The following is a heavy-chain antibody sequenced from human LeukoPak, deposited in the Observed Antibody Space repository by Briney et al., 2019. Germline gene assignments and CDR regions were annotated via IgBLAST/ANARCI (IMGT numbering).Heavy chain of an antibody. Sequence: SETLSLTCTVSGGSISSYYWSWIRQPPGEGLEWIGYIYYSGSNNNNPSLKSRVTISVDTSKNQFSLKLSSVTAADTAVYHCARGDYDSSGTPYCFDYWGQGTLVTVSS. CDR2: IYYSGSN. V-gene: IGHV4-59*01. J-gene: IGHJ4*02. CDR3: ARGDYDSSGTPYCFDY. D-gene: IGHD3-22*01. CDR1: GGSISSYY.